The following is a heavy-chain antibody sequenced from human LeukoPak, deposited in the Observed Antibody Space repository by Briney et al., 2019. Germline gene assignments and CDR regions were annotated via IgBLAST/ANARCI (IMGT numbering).Heavy chain of an antibody. D-gene: IGHD6-13*01. J-gene: IGHJ4*02. CDR2: INPNSGGT. Sequence: ASVKVSCKASGYTFTGYYMHWVRQAPGQGLEWMGWINPNSGGTNYAQKFQGRVTMTRDKSISTAYMELSRLRSDDTAVYYCARGYIDSSSWFFDYWGQGTLVTVSS. CDR3: ARGYIDSSSWFFDY. CDR1: GYTFTGYY. V-gene: IGHV1-2*02.